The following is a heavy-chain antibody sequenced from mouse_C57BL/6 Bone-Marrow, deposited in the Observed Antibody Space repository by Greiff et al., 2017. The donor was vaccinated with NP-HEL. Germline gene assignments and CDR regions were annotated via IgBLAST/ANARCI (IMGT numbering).Heavy chain of an antibody. D-gene: IGHD1-1*01. CDR1: GYTFPLTC. Sequence: QVQLQQPGAELVTPGASVKMSCKASGYTFPLTCPPLFPPIPLQFLEFILYIYPFLFRTNYNEKFKSKAKLTVDTSSSTAYMQISSLTSEVSAVYYCARRGRYYYGIPYYAMDYWGQGTSVTVSS. CDR3: ARRGRYYYGIPYYAMDY. J-gene: IGHJ4*01. V-gene: IGHV1-55*01. CDR2: IYPFLFRT.